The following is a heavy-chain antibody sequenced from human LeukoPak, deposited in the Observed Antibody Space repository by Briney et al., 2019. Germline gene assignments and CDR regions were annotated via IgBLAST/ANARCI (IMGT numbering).Heavy chain of an antibody. CDR1: GFTFSSYE. D-gene: IGHD3-22*01. CDR2: ISGSGVNT. Sequence: GGSLRLSCAASGFTFSSYEMNWVRQAPGKGLEWVSVISGSGVNTYYADSVKGRFTISRDNSKNTLYLQMNSLRAEDTAVYYCAKLYDSSAYYYMDVWGKGTTVTVSS. CDR3: AKLYDSSAYYYMDV. V-gene: IGHV3-23*01. J-gene: IGHJ6*03.